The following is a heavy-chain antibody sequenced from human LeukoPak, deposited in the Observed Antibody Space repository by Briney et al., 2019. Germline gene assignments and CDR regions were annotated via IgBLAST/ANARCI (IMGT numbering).Heavy chain of an antibody. J-gene: IGHJ4*02. CDR1: GFTFSSYA. D-gene: IGHD6-13*01. CDR3: AKGNGKAATGNVVDY. CDR2: ISGSGGTT. Sequence: GGSLRLSCAASGFTFSSYAMSWVRQAPGNGLEWVSVISGSGGTTYYADSVKGRFTISRDNSKSTLFLQMNSLRAEDTAVYYCAKGNGKAATGNVVDYWGQGTLVTVSS. V-gene: IGHV3-23*01.